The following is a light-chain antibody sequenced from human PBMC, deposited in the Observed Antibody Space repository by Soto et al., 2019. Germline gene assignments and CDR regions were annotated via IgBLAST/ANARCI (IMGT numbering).Light chain of an antibody. CDR3: QQYDSTPPT. J-gene: IGKJ1*01. CDR1: QSVNSNY. CDR2: GAS. Sequence: EIVLTQSPGTLSLSPGDRATLSCRASQSVNSNYLAWYQRKPGQAPRLLIYGASNRATDIPYRFSASGSGKDFTLTITRLEAEDVAVYYCQQYDSTPPTFGQGTKVEVK. V-gene: IGKV3-20*01.